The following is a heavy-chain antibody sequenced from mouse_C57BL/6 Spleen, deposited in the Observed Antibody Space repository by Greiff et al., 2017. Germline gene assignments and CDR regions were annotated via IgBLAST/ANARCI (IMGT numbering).Heavy chain of an antibody. CDR1: GYTFTSYW. J-gene: IGHJ1*03. CDR3: ARNRGREYFDV. V-gene: IGHV1-50*01. CDR2: IDPSDSYT. Sequence: QVQLQQSGAELVKPGASVKLSCKASGYTFTSYWMQWVKQRPGQGLAWIGEIDPSDSYTNYNQKFKGKATLTVDTSSSTAYMQLSSLTSEDSAVYYCARNRGREYFDVWGTGTTVTVSS. D-gene: IGHD2-14*01.